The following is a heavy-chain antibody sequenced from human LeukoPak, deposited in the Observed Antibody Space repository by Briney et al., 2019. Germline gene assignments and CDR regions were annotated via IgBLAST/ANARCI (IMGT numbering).Heavy chain of an antibody. CDR3: ARGLAVGATFQH. V-gene: IGHV1-18*01. Sequence: ASVKVSCKASGYTFTSYGISWVRQGPGQGLEWMGWISAYNGVTNYAQKLQGRVTMTTDTSTTTAYMELRSLRSDDTAVYYCARGLAVGATFQHWGQGTLVTVSS. J-gene: IGHJ1*01. D-gene: IGHD1-26*01. CDR2: ISAYNGVT. CDR1: GYTFTSYG.